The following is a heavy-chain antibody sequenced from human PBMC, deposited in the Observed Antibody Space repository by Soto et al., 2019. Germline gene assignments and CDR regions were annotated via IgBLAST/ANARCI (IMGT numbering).Heavy chain of an antibody. V-gene: IGHV3-64*02. CDR3: ARLSYGVYDY. Sequence: PGGSLRLSXAASGFTFSSYAMHWVRQAPGKGLEYVSAISSNGGSTYYADSVKGRFTISRDNSKNTLYLQMGSLRAEDMAVYYCARLSYGVYDYWGQGTLVTVSS. CDR2: ISSNGGST. D-gene: IGHD4-17*01. J-gene: IGHJ4*02. CDR1: GFTFSSYA.